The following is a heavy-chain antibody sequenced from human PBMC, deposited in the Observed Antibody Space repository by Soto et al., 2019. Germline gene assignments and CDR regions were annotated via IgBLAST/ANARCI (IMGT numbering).Heavy chain of an antibody. Sequence: PGGSLRLSCAASGFTFSSYAMHWVRQAPGKGLEWVAVISYDGSNKYYADSVKGRFTISRDNSKNTLYLQMNSLRAEDTAVYYCARVEVDDSSGYSRFSYYGMDVWGQGTTVTVSS. V-gene: IGHV3-30-3*01. D-gene: IGHD3-22*01. CDR2: ISYDGSNK. J-gene: IGHJ6*02. CDR1: GFTFSSYA. CDR3: ARVEVDDSSGYSRFSYYGMDV.